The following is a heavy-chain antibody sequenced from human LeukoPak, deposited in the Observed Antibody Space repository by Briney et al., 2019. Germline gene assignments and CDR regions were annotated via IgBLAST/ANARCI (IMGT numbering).Heavy chain of an antibody. D-gene: IGHD6-19*01. CDR3: VRFLRSGWYY. CDR1: GYIFTNYW. V-gene: IGHV5-51*01. J-gene: IGHJ4*02. Sequence: PGESLKISCKGSGYIFTNYWIGWVRQMPGKGLEWMGIIYPGDSDTRYSPSFQGQVTISADKSITTAYLQWSSLKASDSAMYYCVRFLRSGWYYWGQGTLVTVSS. CDR2: IYPGDSDT.